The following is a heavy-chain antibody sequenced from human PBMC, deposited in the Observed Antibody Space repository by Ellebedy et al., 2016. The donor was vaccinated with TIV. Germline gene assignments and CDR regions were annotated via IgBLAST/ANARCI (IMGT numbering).Heavy chain of an antibody. Sequence: SETLSLPXAVYGGSFSGYYWSWIRQPPGKGLEWIGEINHSGSTNYNPSLKSRVTISVDTSKNQFSLKLSSVTAADTAVYYCARDRSSGRRITMVRGVRENYYYYGMDVWGQGTTVTVSS. D-gene: IGHD3-10*01. CDR1: GGSFSGYY. J-gene: IGHJ6*02. CDR2: INHSGST. CDR3: ARDRSSGRRITMVRGVRENYYYYGMDV. V-gene: IGHV4-34*01.